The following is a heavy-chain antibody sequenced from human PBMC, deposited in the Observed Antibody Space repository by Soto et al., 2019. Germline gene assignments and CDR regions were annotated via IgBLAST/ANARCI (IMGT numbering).Heavy chain of an antibody. Sequence: QITLKESGPTLVRPTQTVTLTCTFSGFSLSTSGLGVGWIRQPPGKALEWLALIYWNDDKRYSPSLKARLTITKDTSKNQVVLTMTNTDPVDTATYYCAHRPSGWYLFDYWGQGTLVTVSS. CDR2: IYWNDDK. D-gene: IGHD6-19*01. CDR1: GFSLSTSGLG. V-gene: IGHV2-5*01. CDR3: AHRPSGWYLFDY. J-gene: IGHJ4*02.